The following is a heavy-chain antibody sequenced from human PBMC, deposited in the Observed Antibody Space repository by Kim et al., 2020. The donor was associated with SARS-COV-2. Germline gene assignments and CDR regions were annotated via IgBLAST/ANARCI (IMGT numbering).Heavy chain of an antibody. Sequence: GGSLRLSCAASGFTFSSYGMHWVRQAPGKGLEWVAVISYDGSNKYYADSVKGRFTISRDNSKNTLYLQMNSLRAEDTAVYYCEVGATYYYYYGMDVWGQGTTVTVSS. CDR2: ISYDGSNK. CDR1: GFTFSSYG. V-gene: IGHV3-33*05. D-gene: IGHD1-26*01. J-gene: IGHJ6*02. CDR3: EVGATYYYYYGMDV.